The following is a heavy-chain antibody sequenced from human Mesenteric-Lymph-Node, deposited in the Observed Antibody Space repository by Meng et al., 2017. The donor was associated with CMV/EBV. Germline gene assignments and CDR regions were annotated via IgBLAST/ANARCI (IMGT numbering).Heavy chain of an antibody. J-gene: IGHJ6*02. Sequence: ASVKVSCKASGYTFTSYDINWVRQATGQGLEWMGWMNPNSGNTGYAQKFQGRVTMTRNTSISTAYMELSSLRSEDTAVYYCARDPRYTGYDFGVNYGMDVWGQGTTVTVSS. CDR2: MNPNSGNT. D-gene: IGHD5-12*01. V-gene: IGHV1-8*01. CDR1: GYTFTSYD. CDR3: ARDPRYTGYDFGVNYGMDV.